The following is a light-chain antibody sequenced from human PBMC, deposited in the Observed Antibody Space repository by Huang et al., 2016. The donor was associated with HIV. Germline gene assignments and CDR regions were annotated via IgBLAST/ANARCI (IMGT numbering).Light chain of an antibody. V-gene: IGKV1-17*03. J-gene: IGKJ1*01. CDR3: LQHNSYPWT. Sequence: DIQMTQSPSAMSASVGDRVTITCRASQGSRNYLAWFQKKPGKVPKLLIYAASSLQSGVPSRFSGSGSGTEFTLTISSLQPEDFATYYCLQHNSYPWTFGQGTKVEIK. CDR1: QGSRNY. CDR2: AAS.